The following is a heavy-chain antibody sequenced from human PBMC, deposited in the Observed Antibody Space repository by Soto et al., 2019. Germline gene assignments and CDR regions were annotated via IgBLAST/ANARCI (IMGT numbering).Heavy chain of an antibody. CDR2: ISAYNGNT. J-gene: IGHJ6*02. Sequence: ASVKVSCKASGYTFTSYGISWVRQAPGQGLEWMGWISAYNGNTNYAQKLQGRVTMTTDTSTSTAYMELRSLRSDDTAVYYCARVIKIFGVASRPDYGMDVWGQGTTVTVYS. V-gene: IGHV1-18*01. D-gene: IGHD3-3*01. CDR1: GYTFTSYG. CDR3: ARVIKIFGVASRPDYGMDV.